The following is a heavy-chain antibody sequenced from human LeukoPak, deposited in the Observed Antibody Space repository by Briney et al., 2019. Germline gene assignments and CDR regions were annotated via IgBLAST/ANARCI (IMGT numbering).Heavy chain of an antibody. CDR3: ARDRGSSGWYYFDY. Sequence: SEALSLTCTVSGGSISSYYWSWIRQPAGKGLEWIGRIYTSGSTNYNPSLKSRVTMSVDTSKNQFSLKLSSVTAADTAVYYCARDRGSSGWYYFDYWGQGTLVTVSS. V-gene: IGHV4-4*07. CDR1: GGSISSYY. J-gene: IGHJ4*02. D-gene: IGHD6-19*01. CDR2: IYTSGST.